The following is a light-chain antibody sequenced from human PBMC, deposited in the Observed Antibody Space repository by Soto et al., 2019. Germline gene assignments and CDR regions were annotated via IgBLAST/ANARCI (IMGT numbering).Light chain of an antibody. CDR2: EVS. CDR3: SSSTSSRTWV. Sequence: QSALTQPASVSGSPGQSITISCTGTSSDVGGYNYVSWYQQHPGKAPKLMIYEVSNRPSGVSNRFSGSKSDNPASLTISGLQAEEDGDYYCSSSTSSRTWVFGGGTKRNVL. J-gene: IGLJ3*02. CDR1: SSDVGGYNY. V-gene: IGLV2-14*01.